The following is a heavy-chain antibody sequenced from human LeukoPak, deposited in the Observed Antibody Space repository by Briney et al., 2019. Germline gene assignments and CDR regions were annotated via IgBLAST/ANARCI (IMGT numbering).Heavy chain of an antibody. J-gene: IGHJ6*03. CDR3: ARGPNHYYYMDF. D-gene: IGHD2-8*01. CDR1: GYSFTGYY. Sequence: ASVKVSCKASGYSFTGYYIHWVRQAPGQGLEWMGWINPDGGVTKSAQKFQGRVTMTRDKSINTVYMGLSGLTSDDTALYYCARGPNHYYYMDFWGTGTTVSVSS. CDR2: INPDGGVT. V-gene: IGHV1-2*02.